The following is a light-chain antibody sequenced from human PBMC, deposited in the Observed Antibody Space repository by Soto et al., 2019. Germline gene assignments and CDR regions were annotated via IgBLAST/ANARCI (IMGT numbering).Light chain of an antibody. CDR1: SNDVGGYDY. CDR3: TSYTGSGTWV. Sequence: QSALTQPASVSGSPGQSIAISCSGSSNDVGGYDYVSWYQHHPGRGPRLIIYEVDNRPSGVSNRFSGSKSGNTASLTISGLQAEDEADYYCTSYTGSGTWVFGGGTKLTVL. CDR2: EVD. V-gene: IGLV2-14*01. J-gene: IGLJ3*02.